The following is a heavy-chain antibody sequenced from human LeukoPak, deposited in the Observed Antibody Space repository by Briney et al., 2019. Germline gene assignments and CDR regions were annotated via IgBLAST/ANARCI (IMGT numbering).Heavy chain of an antibody. V-gene: IGHV3-23*01. CDR2: ISGSGGST. J-gene: IGHJ4*02. D-gene: IGHD3-10*01. CDR3: AKIGYYFGSGSSRDIFDY. CDR1: GFTFSSYA. Sequence: GGSLRLSCAASGFTFSSYAMSWVRQAPGKGLEWVSTISGSGGSTYYADSVKGRFTISRDNSENTLYLQMNSLRAEDTAVYYCAKIGYYFGSGSSRDIFDYWGQGTLVTVSS.